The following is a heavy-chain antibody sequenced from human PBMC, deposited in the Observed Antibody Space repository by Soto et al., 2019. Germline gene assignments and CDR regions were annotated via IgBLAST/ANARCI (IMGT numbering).Heavy chain of an antibody. CDR3: ARPRHHYADYYNAFAI. V-gene: IGHV5-51*01. Sequence: VQAPKISGEGSGCSVSSYWSGWVRQMTGKGLEWMGIIYPGDSDTRYSPSFQGQVTISADKSISTAYLQWSSLKASDTAMYSCARPRHHYADYYNAFAIWGQGTMLTVSS. CDR2: IYPGDSDT. CDR1: GCSVSSYW. J-gene: IGHJ3*02. D-gene: IGHD4-17*01.